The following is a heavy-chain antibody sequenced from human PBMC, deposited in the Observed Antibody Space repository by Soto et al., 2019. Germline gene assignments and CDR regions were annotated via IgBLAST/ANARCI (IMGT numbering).Heavy chain of an antibody. V-gene: IGHV1-3*01. CDR3: ARGGGSCSGGSCYRWYFDY. CDR1: GYTFTSYA. D-gene: IGHD2-15*01. J-gene: IGHJ4*02. Sequence: ASVKVSCKASGYTFTSYAMHWVRQAPGQRLEWMGWINAGNGNTKYSQKFQGRVTITRDTSASTAYLELSSLRSEDTAVYYCARGGGSCSGGSCYRWYFDYWGQGTLVTVSS. CDR2: INAGNGNT.